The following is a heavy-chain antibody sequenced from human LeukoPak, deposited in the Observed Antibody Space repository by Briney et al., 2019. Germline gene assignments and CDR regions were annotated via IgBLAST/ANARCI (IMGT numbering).Heavy chain of an antibody. J-gene: IGHJ4*02. V-gene: IGHV3-21*01. CDR1: GFTFSSYS. CDR3: ARELSSSSIALPSDY. CDR2: ISSSSSYI. Sequence: PGGSLRLSCAASGFTFSSYSMNWVRQAPGKGLEWVSSISSSSSYIYYADSVKGRFTISRDNAKNSLYLQMNSPRAEDTAVYYCARELSSSSIALPSDYWGQGTLVTVSS. D-gene: IGHD6-6*01.